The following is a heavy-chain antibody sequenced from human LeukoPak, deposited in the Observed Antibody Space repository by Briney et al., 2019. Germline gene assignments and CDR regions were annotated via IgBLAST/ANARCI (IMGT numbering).Heavy chain of an antibody. D-gene: IGHD3-22*01. Sequence: ASVKVSCKASGYTFTGYYMRWVRQAPGQGLEWMGWINPNSGGTNYAQKFQGRVTMTRDTSISTAYMELSRLRSDDTAVYYCAINTIVVVITSPFDYWAREPWSPSPQ. J-gene: IGHJ4*02. CDR1: GYTFTGYY. V-gene: IGHV1-2*02. CDR3: AINTIVVVITSPFDY. CDR2: INPNSGGT.